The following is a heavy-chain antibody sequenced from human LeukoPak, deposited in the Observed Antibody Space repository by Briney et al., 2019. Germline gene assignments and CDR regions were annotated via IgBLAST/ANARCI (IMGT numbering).Heavy chain of an antibody. CDR1: GFTFSSYG. Sequence: GGSLRLSCAASGFTFSSYGMHWVRQAPGKGLEWVAFIRYDGSNKYYADSVKGRFTISRDNSKNTLYLQMNSLRAEDTAVYYCAKDQYSSGWYPSIDYWGQGTLVTVSS. D-gene: IGHD6-19*01. V-gene: IGHV3-30*02. CDR3: AKDQYSSGWYPSIDY. CDR2: IRYDGSNK. J-gene: IGHJ4*02.